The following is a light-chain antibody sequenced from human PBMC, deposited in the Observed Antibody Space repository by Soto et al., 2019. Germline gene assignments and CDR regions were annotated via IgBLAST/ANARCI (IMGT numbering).Light chain of an antibody. Sequence: DIQMTQSPSTLSASVGDRVTITCRASQSISSWLAWYQQKKGKAPKILIYKASSLESGVPSRFRGSGSGTEFTLPLSSLQPDDFATYYCQQYNSYSWTFGQGTKVDIK. CDR2: KAS. CDR3: QQYNSYSWT. V-gene: IGKV1-5*03. CDR1: QSISSW. J-gene: IGKJ1*01.